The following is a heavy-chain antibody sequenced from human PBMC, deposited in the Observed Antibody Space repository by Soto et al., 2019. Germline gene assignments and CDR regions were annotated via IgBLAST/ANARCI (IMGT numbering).Heavy chain of an antibody. Sequence: SETLSLTCTVSGGSISGYFWSWIRQPAGKGVEWIGRIYSSGSTNYNPSLKSRVTMSIDTSKNQFSLKLSSVTAADTAVYYCAKSRRSSSLGGFDFWGQGTLVTVSS. CDR1: GGSISGYF. CDR2: IYSSGST. V-gene: IGHV4-4*07. J-gene: IGHJ4*02. D-gene: IGHD6-6*01. CDR3: AKSRRSSSLGGFDF.